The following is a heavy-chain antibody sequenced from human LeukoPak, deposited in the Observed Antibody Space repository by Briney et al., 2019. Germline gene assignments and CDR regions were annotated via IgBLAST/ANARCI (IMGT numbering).Heavy chain of an antibody. Sequence: GGSLRLSCAASGFTVNNNYMSWVRQAPGKGLEWVSTISDSGGSTYYADSVKGRFTISRDNSKNTLYLQVSNLKAEDTALYYCAVTVAADYWGQGTLVTVSS. CDR1: GFTVNNNY. V-gene: IGHV3-23*01. D-gene: IGHD6-19*01. CDR3: AVTVAADY. CDR2: ISDSGGST. J-gene: IGHJ4*02.